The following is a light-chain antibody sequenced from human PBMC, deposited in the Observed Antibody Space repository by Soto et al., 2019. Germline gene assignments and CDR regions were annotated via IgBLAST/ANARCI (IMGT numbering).Light chain of an antibody. Sequence: QSVLTQPPSASGTPGQTITISCSGGSSNIGINTVSWYEHLPGTAPRLLIYGNNQRPSGVPDRFSGSRSGPSASLAISGLQSEDEAEYFCSAWDDSLNGPWVFGGGTKLTVL. J-gene: IGLJ3*02. CDR3: SAWDDSLNGPWV. CDR1: SSNIGINT. V-gene: IGLV1-44*01. CDR2: GNN.